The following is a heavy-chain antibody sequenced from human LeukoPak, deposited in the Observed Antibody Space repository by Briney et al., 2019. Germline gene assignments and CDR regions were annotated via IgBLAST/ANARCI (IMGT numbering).Heavy chain of an antibody. CDR2: IRNDGSNE. D-gene: IGHD7-27*01. CDR1: GFTFSTYG. CDR3: ASQKTGDLDY. J-gene: IGHJ4*02. Sequence: PGGSLRLSCAASGFTFSTYGMNWVRQAPGKGLEWVTFIRNDGSNEYYADSVKGRFTISRDNSKNTLSLQMNSLRVEDTAVYYCASQKTGDLDYWGQGTLVTVSS. V-gene: IGHV3-30*02.